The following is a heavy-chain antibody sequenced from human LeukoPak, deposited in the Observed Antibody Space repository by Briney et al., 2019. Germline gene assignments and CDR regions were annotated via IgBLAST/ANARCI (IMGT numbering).Heavy chain of an antibody. V-gene: IGHV1-8*01. Sequence: GASVKVSCKASGYTFTSYDINWVRQATGQGLEWMGWMNPNSGNTGYAQKFQGRVTMTRNTSISTAYMELSSLRSEDTAVYYCARDLSPYDFWSGYSNYMDVWGKGTTVTVSS. CDR1: GYTFTSYD. CDR2: MNPNSGNT. D-gene: IGHD3-3*01. CDR3: ARDLSPYDFWSGYSNYMDV. J-gene: IGHJ6*03.